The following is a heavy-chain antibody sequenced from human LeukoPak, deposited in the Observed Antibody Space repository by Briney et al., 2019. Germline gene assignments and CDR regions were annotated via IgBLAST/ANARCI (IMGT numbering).Heavy chain of an antibody. J-gene: IGHJ5*02. CDR1: GGSFSAYY. V-gene: IGHV4-34*01. Sequence: SETLSLTCAVYGGSFSAYYWSWIRQPPGEGLECIGEINHSGSTYYNPSLQSRVTVSVDTSKNQFSLKLTSVSAADTAVYYCVRGPYGSGISHWFDPWGQGTQVIVSS. CDR3: VRGPYGSGISHWFDP. D-gene: IGHD3-10*01. CDR2: INHSGST.